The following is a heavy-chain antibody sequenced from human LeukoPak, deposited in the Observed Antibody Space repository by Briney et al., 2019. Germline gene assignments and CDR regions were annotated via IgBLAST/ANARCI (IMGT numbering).Heavy chain of an antibody. J-gene: IGHJ6*02. Sequence: ASVKVSCKASGGTFSSYAISWVRQAPGQGLEWMGIINPSGGSTSYAQKFQGRVTMTRDTSTSTVYMELSSLRSEDTAVYYCARESGQDYYGMDVWGQGTTVTVSS. CDR3: ARESGQDYYGMDV. V-gene: IGHV1-46*01. CDR1: GGTFSSYA. CDR2: INPSGGST.